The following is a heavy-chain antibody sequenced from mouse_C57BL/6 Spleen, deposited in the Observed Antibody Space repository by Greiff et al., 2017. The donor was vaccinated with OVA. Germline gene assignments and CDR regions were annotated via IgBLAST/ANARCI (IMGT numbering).Heavy chain of an antibody. Sequence: VQLQESGAELVRPGASVTLSCKASGYTFTDYEMHWVKQTPVHGLEWIGAIDPETGGTAYNHKFKGKAILTADKSSSTAYMELRSLTSEDSAVYYCTRTGYYYGSSYWFAYWGQGTLFTVSA. CDR2: IDPETGGT. CDR1: GYTFTDYE. J-gene: IGHJ3*01. D-gene: IGHD1-1*01. V-gene: IGHV1-15*01. CDR3: TRTGYYYGSSYWFAY.